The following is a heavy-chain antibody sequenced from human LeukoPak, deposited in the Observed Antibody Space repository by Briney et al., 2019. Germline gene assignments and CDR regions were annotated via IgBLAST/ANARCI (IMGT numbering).Heavy chain of an antibody. Sequence: GGSLRLSCAASGFTFSSYAMSWVRQAPGKGLEWVSAISGSGGSTYYADSVKGRFTISRDNSKNTLYLQMNSLRAEDTAVYYCAKSIRLGELSLYYFDYWGQGTLVTVSS. D-gene: IGHD3-16*02. J-gene: IGHJ4*02. CDR2: ISGSGGST. CDR3: AKSIRLGELSLYYFDY. CDR1: GFTFSSYA. V-gene: IGHV3-23*01.